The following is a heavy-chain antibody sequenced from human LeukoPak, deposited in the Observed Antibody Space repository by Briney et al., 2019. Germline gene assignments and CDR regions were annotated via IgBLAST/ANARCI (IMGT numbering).Heavy chain of an antibody. Sequence: GGSLRLSCAASGFTFSSYGMSWVRQAPGKGLEWVSAISGSGGSTYYADSVKGRFTISRDNSKNTLYLQMNSLRAEDTAVYYCAKAPTDYGDSHYFDYWGQGTLVTVSS. CDR3: AKAPTDYGDSHYFDY. CDR2: ISGSGGST. J-gene: IGHJ4*02. CDR1: GFTFSSYG. V-gene: IGHV3-23*01. D-gene: IGHD4-17*01.